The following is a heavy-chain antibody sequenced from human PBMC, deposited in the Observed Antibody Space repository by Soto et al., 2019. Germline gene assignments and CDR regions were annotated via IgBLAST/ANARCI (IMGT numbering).Heavy chain of an antibody. D-gene: IGHD3-22*01. CDR2: MNPNSGNT. Sequence: ASVKVSCKASGYTFTSYDINWVRQATGQGLEWMGWMNPNSGNTGYAQKLQGRVTMTRNTSISTAYMELSSLRSEDTAVYYCARPVTYYYDSSGYYDAFDIWGQGTMVTVSS. CDR1: GYTFTSYD. V-gene: IGHV1-8*01. CDR3: ARPVTYYYDSSGYYDAFDI. J-gene: IGHJ3*02.